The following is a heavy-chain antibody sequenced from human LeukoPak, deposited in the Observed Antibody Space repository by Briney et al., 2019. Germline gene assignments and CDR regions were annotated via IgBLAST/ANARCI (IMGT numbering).Heavy chain of an antibody. CDR2: ISGSGGNT. CDR1: GFTSSSYG. CDR3: AKDRSCSGGSCYWDY. J-gene: IGHJ4*02. Sequence: GGSLRLSCEASGFTSSSYGMSWVRQALEKGLEWVGGISGSGGNTNYADSVKGRFTISRDNSTNTLYLQMNSLRAEDTAVYYCAKDRSCSGGSCYWDYWGQGTLVTVSS. D-gene: IGHD2-15*01. V-gene: IGHV3-23*01.